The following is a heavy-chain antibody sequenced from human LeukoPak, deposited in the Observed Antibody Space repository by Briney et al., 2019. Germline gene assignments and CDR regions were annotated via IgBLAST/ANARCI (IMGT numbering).Heavy chain of an antibody. CDR3: ASPYSSGWYPSIYFQH. J-gene: IGHJ1*01. CDR1: GFTFSDYY. V-gene: IGHV3-11*04. Sequence: PGGSLRLSCAASGFTFSDYYVRWIRQAPGKGLEWVSYISSSGSTIYYADSVKGRFTISRDNAKNSLYLQMNSLRAEDTAVYYCASPYSSGWYPSIYFQHWGQGTLVTVSS. D-gene: IGHD6-19*01. CDR2: ISSSGSTI.